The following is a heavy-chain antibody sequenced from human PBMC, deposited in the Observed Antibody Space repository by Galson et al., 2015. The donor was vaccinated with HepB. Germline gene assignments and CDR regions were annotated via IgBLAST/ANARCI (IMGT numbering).Heavy chain of an antibody. CDR3: ARPLEWNRGNDAFDI. V-gene: IGHV5-10-1*01. CDR1: GYSFTNYW. J-gene: IGHJ3*02. Sequence: QSGAEVKKPGESLRISCKASGYSFTNYWINWVRQMPGKGLEWMGRIDPSDSYTNYSPSFQGHVTFSTDNSVTTAYLQWSSLRASDTAIYYCARPLEWNRGNDAFDIWGQGTMVTVSS. D-gene: IGHD1-1*01. CDR2: IDPSDSYT.